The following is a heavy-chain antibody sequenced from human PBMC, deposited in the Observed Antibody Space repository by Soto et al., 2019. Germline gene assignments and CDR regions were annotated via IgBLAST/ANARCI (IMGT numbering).Heavy chain of an antibody. CDR3: ARGRGYSLIPVVDDAVDV. CDR1: GYSFTGYG. J-gene: IGHJ3*01. CDR2: ITTYNGDT. D-gene: IGHD5-12*01. V-gene: IGHV1-18*04. Sequence: XSVKVSCTASGYSFTGYGINWGRQAPGQGLQWLGRITTYNGDTNYAQNFQGRVTMTTDTSTSTTYMELRSLRSDDTAVYFCARGRGYSLIPVVDDAVDVWGQGTLVTVSS.